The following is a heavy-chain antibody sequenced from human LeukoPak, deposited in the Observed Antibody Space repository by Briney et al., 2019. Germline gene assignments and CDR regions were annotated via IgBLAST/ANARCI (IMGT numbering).Heavy chain of an antibody. D-gene: IGHD5-18*01. CDR3: ARARPHDLLKRRYSYGYDALIDY. CDR2: ISAYNGNT. J-gene: IGHJ4*02. Sequence: ASVKVSCKASGYTFTSYGISWVRQAPGQGLEWMGWISAYNGNTNYAQKLQGRVTMTTDTSTSTAYMELRSLRSDDTAVYYCARARPHDLLKRRYSYGYDALIDYWGQGTLVTVSS. V-gene: IGHV1-18*01. CDR1: GYTFTSYG.